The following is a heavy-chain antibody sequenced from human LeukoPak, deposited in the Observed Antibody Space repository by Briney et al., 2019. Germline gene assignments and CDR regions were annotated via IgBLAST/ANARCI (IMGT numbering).Heavy chain of an antibody. Sequence: PSETLSLTCTVSGGSISSYYWSWIRQPAGKGLEWIGRIYTSGSTNYNPSLKSRVTMSVDTSKNQFSLKLSSVTAADTAVYYYARDQRRSGWYYFDYWGQGTLATVSS. D-gene: IGHD6-19*01. V-gene: IGHV4-4*07. CDR3: ARDQRRSGWYYFDY. J-gene: IGHJ4*02. CDR2: IYTSGST. CDR1: GGSISSYY.